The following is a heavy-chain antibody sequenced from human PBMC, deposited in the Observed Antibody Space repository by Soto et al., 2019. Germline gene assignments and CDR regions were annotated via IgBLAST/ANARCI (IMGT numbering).Heavy chain of an antibody. J-gene: IGHJ6*02. Sequence: QVELKESGPGLVKPSETLSLTCTVSGGSVSSGGFYYHWIRQPPGKGLEWIGYVYHGGFTNYSPSLKSRLTISVDTSATRISLKLASVTSVDTAVYYCARQTSPWRFDVWGQGTTVTVSS. V-gene: IGHV4-61*08. CDR2: VYHGGFT. CDR1: GGSVSSGGFY. CDR3: ARQTSPWRFDV.